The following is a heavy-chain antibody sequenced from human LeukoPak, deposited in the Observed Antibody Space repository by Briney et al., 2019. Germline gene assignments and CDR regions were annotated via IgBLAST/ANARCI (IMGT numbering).Heavy chain of an antibody. D-gene: IGHD2-15*01. Sequence: GGSLRLSCAASGFTFSSYSMNWVRQAPGKGLEWVSYISSSSSTIYYADSVKGRFTISRDNAKNSLYLQINSLRAEDTAVYYCARGYCSGDNCFSFDQWGQGTLVTVSS. CDR1: GFTFSSYS. V-gene: IGHV3-48*04. CDR2: ISSSSSTI. CDR3: ARGYCSGDNCFSFDQ. J-gene: IGHJ4*02.